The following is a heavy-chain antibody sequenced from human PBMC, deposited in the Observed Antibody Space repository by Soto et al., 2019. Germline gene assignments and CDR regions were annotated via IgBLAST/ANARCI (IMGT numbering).Heavy chain of an antibody. CDR1: GFTFSSYG. V-gene: IGHV3-30*18. CDR2: ISGGGSNK. D-gene: IGHD3-10*01. CDR3: AKEVPDYYGSGSYYMVAFDY. J-gene: IGHJ4*02. Sequence: PGGSLRLSCAASGFTFSSYGMHWVRQAPGKGLEWVAVISGGGSNKYYADSVKGRFTISRDNSKNTLYLQMNSLRAEDTAVYYCAKEVPDYYGSGSYYMVAFDYWGQGTLVTVSS.